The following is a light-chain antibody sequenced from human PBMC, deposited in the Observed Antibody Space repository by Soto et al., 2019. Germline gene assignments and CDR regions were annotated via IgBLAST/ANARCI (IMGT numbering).Light chain of an antibody. J-gene: IGKJ1*01. CDR3: QHYGTT. Sequence: EIVLTQSPGILSLSPGERATLYCRASQSVTSNSLAWYQQRPGQAPRLLIYGASSRATGVPDRFSGGGSGTDFTLTISRLEPEDFAVYYCQHYGTTFGPGTTVDIK. CDR1: QSVTSNS. CDR2: GAS. V-gene: IGKV3-20*01.